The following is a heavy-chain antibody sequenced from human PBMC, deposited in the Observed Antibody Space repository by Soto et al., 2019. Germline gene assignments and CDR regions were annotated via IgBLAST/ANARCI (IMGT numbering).Heavy chain of an antibody. Sequence: QVQLVQSGAEVKKPGSSVKVSCKASGGTFSSYAISWVRQAPRQGLEWMGGIIPIFGTANYAQKFQGRVTITADESTSTAYMERSSLRSEDTAVYYCARETYYYDSSGYGWFNPWVQGTPVTVSS. D-gene: IGHD3-22*01. CDR3: ARETYYYDSSGYGWFNP. CDR2: IIPIFGTA. J-gene: IGHJ5*02. V-gene: IGHV1-69*01. CDR1: GGTFSSYA.